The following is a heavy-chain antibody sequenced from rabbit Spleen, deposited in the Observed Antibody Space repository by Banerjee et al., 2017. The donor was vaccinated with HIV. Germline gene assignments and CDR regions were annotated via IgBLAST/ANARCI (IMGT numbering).Heavy chain of an antibody. V-gene: IGHV1S45*01. J-gene: IGHJ6*01. Sequence: QEQLVESGGGLVKPGTSLTLTCIASGVSFSGSSYMCWVHQAPGKGLEWIACIDSGSSGFTYFANWAKGRFTISKTASTTVTLHMTSLTAADTATYFCARDTSSSFSSYGMDLWGPGTLVTVS. CDR1: GVSFSGSSY. CDR2: IDSGSSGFT. D-gene: IGHD1-1*01. CDR3: ARDTSSSFSSYGMDL.